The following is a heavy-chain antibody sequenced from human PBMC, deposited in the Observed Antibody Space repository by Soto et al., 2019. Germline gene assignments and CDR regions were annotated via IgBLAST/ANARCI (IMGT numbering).Heavy chain of an antibody. J-gene: IGHJ6*02. CDR3: AREPPPNDHSYYGVAI. Sequence: PSETLSLTCAVYGGSFSAYNWNWIRQPPGKGLEWIGEINHSGSTHYIPSLKNRVTISADTSKNQFSLNMTSVTAADTAVYYCAREPPPNDHSYYGVAIWGQGTTVTVSS. V-gene: IGHV4-34*01. CDR1: GGSFSAYN. CDR2: INHSGST.